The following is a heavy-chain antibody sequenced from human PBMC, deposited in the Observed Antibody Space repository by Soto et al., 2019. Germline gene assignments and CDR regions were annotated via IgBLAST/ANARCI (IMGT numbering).Heavy chain of an antibody. D-gene: IGHD3-10*01. CDR1: GFTFDDYA. CDR2: ISWNSGSI. CDR3: AKCMVRGVISHGMDV. Sequence: PGGSLRLSCAASGFTFDDYAMHWVRQAPGKGLEWVSGISWNSGSIGYADSVKGRFTISRDNAKNSLYLQMNSLRAEDTALYYCAKCMVRGVISHGMDVWGQGTTVTVSS. J-gene: IGHJ6*02. V-gene: IGHV3-9*01.